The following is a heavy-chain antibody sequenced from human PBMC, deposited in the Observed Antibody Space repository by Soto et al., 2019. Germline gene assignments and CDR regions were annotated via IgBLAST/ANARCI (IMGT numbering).Heavy chain of an antibody. CDR1: GFSLSSRKMG. CDR3: AHTGYYDLLTFDY. CDR2: IYWDDDK. Sequence: SGPTVVNPTQTLTLTCNFSGFSLSSRKMGVGWIRQPPGKALEWLALIYWDDDKRYRPSLNNRLTITKDTSKNQVLLTMTNLDPVDTATYYCAHTGYYDLLTFDYWGQGTLVTVPS. D-gene: IGHD3-9*01. J-gene: IGHJ4*02. V-gene: IGHV2-5*02.